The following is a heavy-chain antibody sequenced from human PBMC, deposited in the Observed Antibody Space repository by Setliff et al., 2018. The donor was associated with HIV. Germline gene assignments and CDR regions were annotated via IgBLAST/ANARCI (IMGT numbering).Heavy chain of an antibody. CDR3: ARETRSFGGIDP. D-gene: IGHD2-15*01. Sequence: KASETLSLTCTVSGDSISSGGYYWSWIRQHSGKGLEWIGYIYYSGNTYYNPSLKRRVTMSVDTSKNQFSLKVRSVTAADTAMYYCARETRSFGGIDPWGQGTLVTVSS. CDR1: GDSISSGGYY. J-gene: IGHJ5*02. CDR2: IYYSGNT. V-gene: IGHV4-31*03.